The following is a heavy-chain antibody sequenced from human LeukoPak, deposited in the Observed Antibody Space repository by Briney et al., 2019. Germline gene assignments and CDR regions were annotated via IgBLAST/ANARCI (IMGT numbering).Heavy chain of an antibody. CDR1: GFTFSSYS. CDR2: ISGSSSYI. CDR3: ARGDYCSRTSCSPPDY. V-gene: IGHV3-21*01. D-gene: IGHD2-2*01. Sequence: GGSLRLSCAASGFTFSSYSMNWVRQAPGKGLEWVSSISGSSSYIYYADSVKGRFRNSRDNAKNSLYLQMNSLRAEDTAVYYCARGDYCSRTSCSPPDYWGQGTLVIVSS. J-gene: IGHJ4*02.